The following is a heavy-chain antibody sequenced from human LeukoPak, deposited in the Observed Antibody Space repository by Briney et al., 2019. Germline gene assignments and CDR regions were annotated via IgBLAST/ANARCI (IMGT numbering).Heavy chain of an antibody. CDR3: ARVSSAWAYYFDY. V-gene: IGHV4-59*01. Sequence: PSETLSLTCTVSGDSISNYYWSWIRQPPGKGLEWIGYIYYSGSTNYNPSLKSRVTISVDTSKNQFSLKLSSVTAADTAVYYCARVSSAWAYYFDYWGQGTLVTVSS. D-gene: IGHD3-22*01. CDR1: GDSISNYY. CDR2: IYYSGST. J-gene: IGHJ4*02.